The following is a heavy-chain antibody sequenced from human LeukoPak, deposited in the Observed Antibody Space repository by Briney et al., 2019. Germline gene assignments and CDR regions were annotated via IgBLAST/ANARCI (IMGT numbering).Heavy chain of an antibody. Sequence: TFGDYAMSWFRQAPGKGLEWIGYIYYSGSSYYNPSLRSRVTISVDTSKNHFSLKLSSVTAADTAVYYCARNRDGYNSFDYWGQGTLVTVSS. CDR1: TFGDYA. D-gene: IGHD5-24*01. J-gene: IGHJ4*02. CDR3: ARNRDGYNSFDY. CDR2: IYYSGSS. V-gene: IGHV4-31*02.